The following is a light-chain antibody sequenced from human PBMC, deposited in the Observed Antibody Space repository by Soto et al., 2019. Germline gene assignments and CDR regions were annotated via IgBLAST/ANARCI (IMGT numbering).Light chain of an antibody. CDR2: SNY. J-gene: IGLJ3*02. CDR3: ATWDDSLNGVV. V-gene: IGLV1-44*01. CDR1: NSNIGSNI. Sequence: QPVLTQPPSASGTPGQRVTISCSGSNSNIGSNIVKWYQQLPGTAPKLLIYSNYQRPSGVPDRFSGSKSGTSASLAISGLQSEDEADYYCATWDDSLNGVVFGGGTQLTVL.